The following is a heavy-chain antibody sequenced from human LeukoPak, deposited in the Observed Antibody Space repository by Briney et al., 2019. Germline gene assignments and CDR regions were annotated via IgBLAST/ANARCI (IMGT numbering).Heavy chain of an antibody. J-gene: IGHJ4*02. CDR3: ARGKVTAAY. D-gene: IGHD2-21*02. CDR2: ISAYNGNT. V-gene: IGHV1-18*01. Sequence: ASVKVSCKASGYTFTSYGISWVRQAPGQGLEWMGWISAYNGNTNYAQKLQGRVTMTRNTSISTAYMELSSLRSEDTAVYYCARGKVTAAYWGQGTLVTVSS. CDR1: GYTFTSYG.